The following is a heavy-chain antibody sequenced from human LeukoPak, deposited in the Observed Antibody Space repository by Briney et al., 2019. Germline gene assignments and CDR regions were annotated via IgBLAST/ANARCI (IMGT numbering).Heavy chain of an antibody. V-gene: IGHV1-46*01. CDR2: INPSGGST. Sequence: ASVKVSCKASGYTFTSYYMHWVRQAPGQGLEWMGIINPSGGSTSYAQKFQGRVTMTRDMSTSTVYMELSSLRSEDTAVYYCARVSAVAGQGENAFDIWGQGTMVTVSS. CDR1: GYTFTSYY. J-gene: IGHJ3*02. D-gene: IGHD6-19*01. CDR3: ARVSAVAGQGENAFDI.